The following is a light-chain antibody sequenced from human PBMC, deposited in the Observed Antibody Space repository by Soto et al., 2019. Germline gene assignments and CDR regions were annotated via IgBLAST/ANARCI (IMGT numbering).Light chain of an antibody. Sequence: EIVLTQSPGTLSLSPGERATLSCRASQSVSSSYLAWYQQKPGQAPRLLTYDASTRATGIPDRISGSGSGRDLTLTISRLEPEGLAADYEQQYGSSPWTFGQGTRVEVE. J-gene: IGKJ1*01. CDR1: QSVSSSY. CDR3: QQYGSSPWT. CDR2: DAS. V-gene: IGKV3-20*01.